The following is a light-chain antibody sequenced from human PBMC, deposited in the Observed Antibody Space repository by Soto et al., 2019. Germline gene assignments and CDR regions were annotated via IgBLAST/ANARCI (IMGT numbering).Light chain of an antibody. J-gene: IGKJ1*01. CDR3: QQYCTYSRT. CDR2: KAS. Sequence: DIQITQYPSTLSASVGDRVIITCRASQSVSSWLAWYQQKAGKAPKLLIYKASTLERGVPSRFSGRGSGTEFTLTISSLQPDDFATYYCQQYCTYSRTFGQGTKV. CDR1: QSVSSW. V-gene: IGKV1-5*03.